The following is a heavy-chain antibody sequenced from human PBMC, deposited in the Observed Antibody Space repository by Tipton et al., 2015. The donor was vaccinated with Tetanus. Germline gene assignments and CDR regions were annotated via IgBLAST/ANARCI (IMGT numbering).Heavy chain of an antibody. Sequence: RSLRLSCVASGYNFRNNGMHWVRQAPGKGLEWVAVISNDASHIYYADSVRGRFTMSRENNKNTVHLQMNSLSADDTAVYYCGKQNGGRWVVDHWGQGTLVTVSS. CDR1: GYNFRNNG. V-gene: IGHV3-30*18. CDR3: GKQNGGRWVVDH. J-gene: IGHJ4*02. D-gene: IGHD4-23*01. CDR2: ISNDASHI.